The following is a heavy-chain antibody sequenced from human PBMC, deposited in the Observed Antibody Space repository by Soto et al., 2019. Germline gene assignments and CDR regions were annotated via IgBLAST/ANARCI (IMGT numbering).Heavy chain of an antibody. CDR1: GYTFTSYD. D-gene: IGHD6-13*01. J-gene: IGHJ6*03. CDR2: MNPNSGNT. CDR3: ARGPGSWYYYYMDV. Sequence: QVQLVQSGAEVKKPGASVKVSCKASGYTFTSYDINWVRQATGQGIEWMGWMNPNSGNTGYAQKFQGRVNMTRNTSISPAYMELSSLRSEDTAVYYCARGPGSWYYYYMDVWGKGTTVTVSS. V-gene: IGHV1-8*01.